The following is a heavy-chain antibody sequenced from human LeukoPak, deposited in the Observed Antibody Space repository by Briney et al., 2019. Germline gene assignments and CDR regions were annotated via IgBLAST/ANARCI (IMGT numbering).Heavy chain of an antibody. J-gene: IGHJ6*02. CDR1: GFTFSSYE. D-gene: IGHD2-2*03. V-gene: IGHV3-48*03. Sequence: PGGSLRLSCAASGFTFSSYEFNWVRQAPGKGLEWVSYISSSGRTIFYADSVKGRFTISRDNAKNSLYLQVNSLRAEDTAVYHCARGDGYCSSTSCYAGPLYGLDVWGQGTTVTVSS. CDR3: ARGDGYCSSTSCYAGPLYGLDV. CDR2: ISSSGRTI.